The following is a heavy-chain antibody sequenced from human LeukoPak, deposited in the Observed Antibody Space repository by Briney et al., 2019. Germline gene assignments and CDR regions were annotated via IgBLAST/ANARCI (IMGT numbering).Heavy chain of an antibody. CDR1: GGSIHSGSYY. Sequence: SETLSLTCTVSGGSIHSGSYYWGWIRQPPGKGLEWIGSIYFSGSTYYNPSLKSRVTISLDTSTNQFSLKLSSVTAADTAVYYFVRGREFYLYYMDVWGKGTAVTVSS. V-gene: IGHV4-39*07. CDR2: IYFSGST. CDR3: VRGREFYLYYMDV. D-gene: IGHD2/OR15-2a*01. J-gene: IGHJ6*03.